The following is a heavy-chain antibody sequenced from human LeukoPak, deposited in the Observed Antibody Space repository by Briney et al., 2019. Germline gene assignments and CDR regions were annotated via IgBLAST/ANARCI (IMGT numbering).Heavy chain of an antibody. V-gene: IGHV3-53*01. CDR3: ARDSHSGSDYRLDY. CDR1: GFIVSSNY. J-gene: IGHJ4*02. D-gene: IGHD1-26*01. CDR2: IYSGGST. Sequence: LAGGSLRLSCAASGFIVSSNYRSWVRQARGKGLEWVAVIYSGGSTYYADSVKGRFTISRDNSKNTLYLQMNSLRAEDTAVYYCARDSHSGSDYRLDYWGQGTLVTVSS.